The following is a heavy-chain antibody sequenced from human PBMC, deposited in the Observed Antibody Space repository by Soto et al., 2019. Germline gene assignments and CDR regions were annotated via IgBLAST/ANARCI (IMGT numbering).Heavy chain of an antibody. V-gene: IGHV3-66*01. D-gene: IGHD2-21*02. CDR1: GFTVSSNY. CDR2: IYSGGST. J-gene: IGHJ4*02. Sequence: GGSLRLSCAASGFTVSSNYMSWVRQAPGKGLEWVSVIYSGGSTYYADSVKGRFTISRDNSKNTLYLQMNSLRAEDTAVYYCARPLAYCGGDCAYYFDYWGQGTLVTVSS. CDR3: ARPLAYCGGDCAYYFDY.